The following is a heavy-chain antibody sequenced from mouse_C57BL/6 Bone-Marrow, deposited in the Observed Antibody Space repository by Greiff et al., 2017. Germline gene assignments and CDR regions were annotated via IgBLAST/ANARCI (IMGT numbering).Heavy chain of an antibody. Sequence: QVQLQQSGAELVRPGTSVKVSCKASGYAFTNYLIEWVKQRPGQGLEWIGVINPGSGGTNYNEKFKGKATLTADTSSSTAYMQLSSLASEDAAVFSCARSCAYWGQGTLVTVSA. CDR2: INPGSGGT. V-gene: IGHV1-54*01. CDR3: ARSCAY. J-gene: IGHJ3*01. CDR1: GYAFTNYL.